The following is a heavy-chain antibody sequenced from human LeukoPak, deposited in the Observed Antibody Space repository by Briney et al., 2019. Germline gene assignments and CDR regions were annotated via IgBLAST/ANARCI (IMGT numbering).Heavy chain of an antibody. Sequence: PGGSLRLSCAASGFIFSDFYMGWIRQAPGGGLEWISYITDRGNKIYYTDSVKGRFTMSRDNAKKSPYLQMNSLRAEDTAVYYCARDRHLLYYYDSSGAFDYWGQGTLVTVSS. D-gene: IGHD3-22*01. V-gene: IGHV3-11*04. J-gene: IGHJ4*02. CDR1: GFIFSDFY. CDR3: ARDRHLLYYYDSSGAFDY. CDR2: ITDRGNKI.